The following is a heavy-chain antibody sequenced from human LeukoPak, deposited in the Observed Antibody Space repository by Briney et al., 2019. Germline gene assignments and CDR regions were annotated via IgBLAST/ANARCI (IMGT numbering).Heavy chain of an antibody. D-gene: IGHD3-3*01. CDR2: ISADYGNI. J-gene: IGHJ4*02. CDR3: ARFWSGAGFFVY. V-gene: IGHV1-18*01. CDR1: GYTFTNYG. Sequence: ASVKVSCKASGYTFTNYGITWVRQAPGQGLEWMGWISADYGNINYAQKFQGRVTMTRDTSTSTVYMEMRSLRSDDTAVYYCARFWSGAGFFVYWGEGTLVTVSS.